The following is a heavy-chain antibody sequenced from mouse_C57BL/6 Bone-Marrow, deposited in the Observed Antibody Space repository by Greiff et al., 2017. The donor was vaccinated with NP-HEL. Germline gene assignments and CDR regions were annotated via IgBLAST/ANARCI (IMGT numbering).Heavy chain of an antibody. V-gene: IGHV1-5*01. CDR2: IYPGNSDT. CDR1: GYTFTSYW. Sequence: VQLQQSGTVLARPGASVKMSCKTSGYTFTSYWMHWVKQRPGQGLEWIGAIYPGNSDTSYNQKFKGKAKLTAVTSASTAYMRLSSLTNEDSAVYYCTRSITTVVATDYWGQGTTLTVSS. CDR3: TRSITTVVATDY. J-gene: IGHJ2*01. D-gene: IGHD1-1*01.